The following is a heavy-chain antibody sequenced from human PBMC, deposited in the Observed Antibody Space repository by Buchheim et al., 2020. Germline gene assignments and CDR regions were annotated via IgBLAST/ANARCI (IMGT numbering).Heavy chain of an antibody. CDR3: AKDQYCSGGSCRAGTLYYYYYGMDV. D-gene: IGHD2-15*01. Sequence: QVQLVESGGGVVQPGRSLRLSCAASGFTFSSYGMHWVRQAPGKGLEWVAVISYDGSNKYYADSVKGRFTISRDNSKNTLYLQMNSLRAEDTAVYYCAKDQYCSGGSCRAGTLYYYYYGMDVWGQGTT. CDR1: GFTFSSYG. V-gene: IGHV3-30*18. CDR2: ISYDGSNK. J-gene: IGHJ6*02.